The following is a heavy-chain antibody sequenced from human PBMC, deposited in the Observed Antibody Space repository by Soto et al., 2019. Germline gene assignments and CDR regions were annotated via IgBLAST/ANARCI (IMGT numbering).Heavy chain of an antibody. CDR3: ARQGEDYGSRWYGYFDY. J-gene: IGHJ4*02. CDR2: IYYSGST. CDR1: GGSISSSSYY. V-gene: IGHV4-39*01. D-gene: IGHD6-19*01. Sequence: QLQLQESGPGLVKPSETLSLTCTVSGGSISSSSYYWGWIRQPPGKGLEWIGSIYYSGSTYYNPSLKSRVTLSVDTSKNQFALKLSSVTAADTAVYYCARQGEDYGSRWYGYFDYWGQGTLVTVSS.